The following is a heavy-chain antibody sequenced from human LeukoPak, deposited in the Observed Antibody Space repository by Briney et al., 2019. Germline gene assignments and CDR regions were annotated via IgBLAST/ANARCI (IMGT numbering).Heavy chain of an antibody. J-gene: IGHJ6*02. CDR3: ARGYCSSTSCYTTGYYYYGMDV. Sequence: KPSETLSLTCTVSGGSISSYYWSWIRQPPGKGLEWIGYIYYSGSTNYNPSLKSRVTISVDTSKNQFSLKLSSVTSAATAVSYCARGYCSSTSCYTTGYYYYGMDVWGQGTTVTVSS. D-gene: IGHD2-2*02. V-gene: IGHV4-59*01. CDR1: GGSISSYY. CDR2: IYYSGST.